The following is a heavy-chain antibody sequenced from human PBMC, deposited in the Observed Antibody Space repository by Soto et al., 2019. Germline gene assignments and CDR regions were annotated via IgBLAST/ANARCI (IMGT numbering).Heavy chain of an antibody. CDR3: GRWGRGGPISVDGFDI. D-gene: IGHD3-3*01. CDR1: GYTFTGYF. V-gene: IGHV1-2*02. CDR2: IHPNSGAT. J-gene: IGHJ3*02. Sequence: QVQLVQSGAEVKKPGASVKVSCKASGYTFTGYFMHWVRQAPGQGLEWMGWIHPNSGATNYVQKFQGRVTMTRDTSISTAYMELSRLRSDDTAVYYCGRWGRGGPISVDGFDIWGQGTMVTVSS.